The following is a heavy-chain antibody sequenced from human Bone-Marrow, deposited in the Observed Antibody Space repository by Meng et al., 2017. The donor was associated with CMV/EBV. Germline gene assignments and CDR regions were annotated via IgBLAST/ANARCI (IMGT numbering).Heavy chain of an antibody. V-gene: IGHV3-33*08. CDR1: GFTFSSYW. D-gene: IGHD2-15*01. CDR2: IRYDGSNK. CDR3: ASDPVVSGDYYFDY. Sequence: GESLKISCSASGFTFSSYWMSWVRQAPGKGLEWVAFIRYDGSNKYYADSVKGRFTISRDNSKNTLYLQMNSLRAEDTAVYYCASDPVVSGDYYFDYWGQGKLVTVSS. J-gene: IGHJ4*02.